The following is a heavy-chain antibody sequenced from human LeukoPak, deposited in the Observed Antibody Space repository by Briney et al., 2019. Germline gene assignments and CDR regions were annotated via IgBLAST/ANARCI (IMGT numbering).Heavy chain of an antibody. CDR3: ARDSRELYFDY. D-gene: IGHD1-26*01. J-gene: IGHJ4*02. CDR2: ICTSGST. CDR1: AGSISSGGYY. V-gene: IGHV4-61*02. Sequence: SETLSLTCTVSAGSISSGGYYWRWIRQPAGKGLEWIGGICTSGSTNYNPSLKSRVTMSVDTSKNQFSLKLSSVTAADTAVYYCARDSRELYFDYWGQGTLVTVSS.